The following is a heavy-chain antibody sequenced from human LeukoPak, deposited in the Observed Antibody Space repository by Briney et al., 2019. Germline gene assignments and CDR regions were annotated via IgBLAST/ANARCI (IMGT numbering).Heavy chain of an antibody. CDR1: GLTFTSAW. J-gene: IGHJ4*02. Sequence: PGGSLRLSCAASGLTFTSAWMTWVRQAPGKGLEWVGRIKSKTDGGTTDYAAPVKGRFTISRDDSKNALYLQMNSLKIEDTAVYYCTTSLTSGAYIDYWGQGTLVTVSS. CDR2: IKSKTDGGTT. D-gene: IGHD2-15*01. CDR3: TTSLTSGAYIDY. V-gene: IGHV3-15*01.